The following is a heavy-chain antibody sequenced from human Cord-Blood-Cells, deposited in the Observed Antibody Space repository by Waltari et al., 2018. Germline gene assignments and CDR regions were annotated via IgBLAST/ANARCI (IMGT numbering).Heavy chain of an antibody. V-gene: IGHV4-34*01. Sequence: QVQLQQWGAGLLKPSETLSLTCAVYGGSFSGYSWSWIRQPPGKGLEGIGEINHSGSTNYNPSLKSRVTISVDTSKNQFSLKLSSVTAADTAVYYCARGGLTTEQQLDYWGQGTLVTVSS. J-gene: IGHJ4*02. CDR1: GGSFSGYS. CDR3: ARGGLTTEQQLDY. CDR2: INHSGST. D-gene: IGHD6-13*01.